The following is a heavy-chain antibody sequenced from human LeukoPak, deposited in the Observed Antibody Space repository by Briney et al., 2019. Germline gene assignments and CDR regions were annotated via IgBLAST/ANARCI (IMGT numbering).Heavy chain of an antibody. J-gene: IGHJ4*02. CDR2: IYTSGST. D-gene: IGHD5-18*01. CDR3: ARSLYDAWIQLWLFDY. Sequence: SETLSLTCTVSGGSISSYYWSWIRQPAGKGLEWIGRIYTSGSTNYNPSLKSRVTMSVDTSKNQFSLKLSSVTAADTAVYYCARSLYDAWIQLWLFDYWGQGTPVTVSS. V-gene: IGHV4-4*07. CDR1: GGSISSYY.